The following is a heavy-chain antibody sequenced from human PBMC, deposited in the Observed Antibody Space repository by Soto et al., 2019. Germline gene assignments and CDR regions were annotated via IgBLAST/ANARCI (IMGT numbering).Heavy chain of an antibody. CDR3: ANLGYFDWIQSYYYYGMDV. J-gene: IGHJ6*02. D-gene: IGHD3-9*01. V-gene: IGHV3-23*01. CDR1: GFTFSSYA. CDR2: ISGGGGAT. Sequence: GGSLRLSCAASGFTFSSYAMSWVRQAPGKGLEWVSAISGGGGATYYADSVKGRFTISRDNSKNTLYLQMNSLRAEDTAVYYCANLGYFDWIQSYYYYGMDVWGQGTTVTVSS.